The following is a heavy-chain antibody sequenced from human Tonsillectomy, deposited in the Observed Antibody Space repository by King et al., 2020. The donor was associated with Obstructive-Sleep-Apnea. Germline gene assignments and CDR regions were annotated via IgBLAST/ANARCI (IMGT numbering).Heavy chain of an antibody. Sequence: QLVQSGAEVKKPGDSLKISCKGSGYSFTSYWIGWVRQTPGRGLEWMWIIYPGDSETRYSPSFQGQVTFSADKSISTAYLQWSSLQATDTAMYYCARRDPTYDMLGAYWGQGTLVTVSS. D-gene: IGHD3-9*01. CDR3: ARRDPTYDMLGAY. CDR2: IYPGDSET. J-gene: IGHJ4*02. CDR1: GYSFTSYW. V-gene: IGHV5-51*01.